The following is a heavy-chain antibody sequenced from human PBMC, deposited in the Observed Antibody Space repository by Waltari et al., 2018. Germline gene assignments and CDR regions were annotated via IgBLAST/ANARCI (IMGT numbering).Heavy chain of an antibody. CDR3: AKDRIVGATFSYYYYYGMDV. CDR2: IRYDGSNK. D-gene: IGHD1-26*01. Sequence: QVQLVESGGGVVQPGGSLRLSCAASGFTFSSYGMHWVRQAPGKGLEWVAFIRYDGSNKYYADSVKGRFAISRDNSKNTLYLQMNSLRAEDTAVYYCAKDRIVGATFSYYYYYGMDVWGQGTTVTVSS. CDR1: GFTFSSYG. J-gene: IGHJ6*02. V-gene: IGHV3-30*02.